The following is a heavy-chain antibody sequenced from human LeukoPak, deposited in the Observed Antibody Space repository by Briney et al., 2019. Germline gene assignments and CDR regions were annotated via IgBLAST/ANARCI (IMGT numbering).Heavy chain of an antibody. CDR1: GFTFSNYA. CDR3: ASDMTTLTTSFDY. Sequence: GGSLRLSCAASGFTFSNYALSWVRQAPGQGLEWVSTISDSGGSTYYADSVKGRFTISRDNSKNTLYLQMNSLRAEDTADYYSASDMTTLTTSFDYWGQGTLVTVSS. D-gene: IGHD4-17*01. V-gene: IGHV3-23*01. CDR2: ISDSGGST. J-gene: IGHJ4*02.